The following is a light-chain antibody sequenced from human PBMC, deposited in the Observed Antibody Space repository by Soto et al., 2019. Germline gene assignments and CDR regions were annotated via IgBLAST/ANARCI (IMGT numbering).Light chain of an antibody. CDR2: EVS. J-gene: IGLJ1*01. CDR1: SSDVGGYNY. CDR3: SSYTSSSILYV. V-gene: IGLV2-14*01. Sequence: QSVQPHPASVSWSPGDAITISCTGTSSDVGGYNYVSWYQQHPGKAPKLMIYEVSNRPSGVSNRFSGSKSGNTASLTISGLQAEDEADYYCSSYTSSSILYVFGTGTKVTVL.